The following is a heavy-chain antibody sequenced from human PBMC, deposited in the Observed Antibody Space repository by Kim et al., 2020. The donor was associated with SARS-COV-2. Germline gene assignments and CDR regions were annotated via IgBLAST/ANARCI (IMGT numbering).Heavy chain of an antibody. J-gene: IGHJ5*02. CDR3: ARHTTPRYLAIAAAGTGSP. CDR2: IYYSGST. CDR1: GGSISSSSYY. Sequence: SETLSLTCTVSGGSISSSSYYWGWIRQPPGKGLEWIGSIYYSGSTYYNPSLKSRVTISVDTSKNQFSLKLSSVTAADTAVYYCARHTTPRYLAIAAAGTGSPWGQGTLVTVSS. D-gene: IGHD6-13*01. V-gene: IGHV4-39*01.